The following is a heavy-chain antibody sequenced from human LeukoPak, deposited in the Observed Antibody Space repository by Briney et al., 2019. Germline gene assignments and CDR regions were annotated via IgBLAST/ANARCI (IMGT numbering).Heavy chain of an antibody. J-gene: IGHJ5*02. V-gene: IGHV4-59*01. CDR1: GGSISSYY. D-gene: IGHD2-21*02. Sequence: SETLSLTCTVSGGSISSYYWSWIRQPPGKGLEWIGYIYYSGSTNYNPSLKSRATISVDTSKNQFSLKLSSVTAADTAVYYCARAYCGGDCYRGWFDPWGQGTLVTVSS. CDR3: ARAYCGGDCYRGWFDP. CDR2: IYYSGST.